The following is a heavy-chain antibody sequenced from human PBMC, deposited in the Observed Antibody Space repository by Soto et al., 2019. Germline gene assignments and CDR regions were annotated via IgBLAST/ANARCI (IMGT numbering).Heavy chain of an antibody. CDR1: GGSISSSY. J-gene: IGHJ3*02. CDR2: IHYTGSP. CDR3: STLRSYAASFHI. D-gene: IGHD1-26*01. Sequence: SETLSLTCTVPGGSISSSYWSWIRQPPGKGLEWIGYIHYTGSPNYNPSLKSRVTISVDTSKNQFSLRLTSVTAADTAVYYCSTLRSYAASFHIWGQGTLVTVSS. V-gene: IGHV4-59*01.